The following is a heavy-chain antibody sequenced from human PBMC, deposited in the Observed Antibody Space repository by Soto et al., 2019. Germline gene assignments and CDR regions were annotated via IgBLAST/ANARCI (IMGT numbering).Heavy chain of an antibody. CDR1: GYTFTGYY. J-gene: IGHJ5*02. CDR2: INPNSGGT. Sequence: ASVKVSCKASGYTFTGYYMHWVRQAPGQGLEWMGWINPNSGGTNYAQKFQGRVTLTRGTSISTAYMELSRLRSDDTAVYYCARYSSASYSDNWSHPWGQGTPVTVP. CDR3: ARYSSASYSDNWSHP. V-gene: IGHV1-2*02. D-gene: IGHD3-22*01.